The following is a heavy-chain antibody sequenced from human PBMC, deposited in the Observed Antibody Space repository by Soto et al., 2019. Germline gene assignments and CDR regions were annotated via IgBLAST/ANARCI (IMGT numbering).Heavy chain of an antibody. CDR1: GFTFSSYG. CDR3: ARGQGDYVLAEYFQH. V-gene: IGHV3-33*01. D-gene: IGHD4-17*01. Sequence: GGSLRLSCAASGFTFSSYGMHWVRQAPGKGLEWVAVIWYDGSNKYYADSVKGRFTISRDNSKNTLYLQMNSLRAEDTAVYYCARGQGDYVLAEYFQHWGQGTLVTVSS. J-gene: IGHJ1*01. CDR2: IWYDGSNK.